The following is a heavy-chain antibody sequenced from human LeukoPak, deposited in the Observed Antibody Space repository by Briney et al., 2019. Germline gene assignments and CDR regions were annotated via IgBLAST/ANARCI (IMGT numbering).Heavy chain of an antibody. CDR3: AKGGYCSSTSCDNPIPLDAFDI. Sequence: QPGGSLRLSCAASGFTFSSYAMSWVRQAPGKGLEWVSAISGSGGSTYYADSVKGRFTISRDNSKNTLYLQMNSLRAEDTAVYYCAKGGYCSSTSCDNPIPLDAFDIWGQGTMVTVSS. CDR2: ISGSGGST. J-gene: IGHJ3*02. V-gene: IGHV3-23*01. D-gene: IGHD2-2*01. CDR1: GFTFSSYA.